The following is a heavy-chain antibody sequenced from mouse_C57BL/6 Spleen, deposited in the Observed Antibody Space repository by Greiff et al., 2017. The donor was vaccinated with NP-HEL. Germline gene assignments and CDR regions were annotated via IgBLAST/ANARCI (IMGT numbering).Heavy chain of an antibody. CDR2: ISSGGDYI. Sequence: EVKVEESGEGLVKPGGSLKLSCAASGFTFSSYAMSWVRQTPEKRLEWVAYISSGGDYIYYADTVKGRFTISRDNARNTLYLQMSSLKSEDTAMYYCTRDNYDYDFDYWGQGTTLTVSS. J-gene: IGHJ2*01. CDR1: GFTFSSYA. CDR3: TRDNYDYDFDY. D-gene: IGHD2-4*01. V-gene: IGHV5-9-1*02.